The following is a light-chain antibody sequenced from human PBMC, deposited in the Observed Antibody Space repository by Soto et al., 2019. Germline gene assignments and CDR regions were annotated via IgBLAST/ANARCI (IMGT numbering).Light chain of an antibody. CDR2: GAS. J-gene: IGKJ5*01. V-gene: IGKV3-20*01. Sequence: VLTQSPGTLSLSPVESATLSGRASQTVSITYLTWYQQKPGQAPRLLIFGASKRATGIPDRFSGSGSGRDFTLTISGLEPEDFAVYYCQQYGSSPLISFGQGTRLEIK. CDR1: QTVSITY. CDR3: QQYGSSPLIS.